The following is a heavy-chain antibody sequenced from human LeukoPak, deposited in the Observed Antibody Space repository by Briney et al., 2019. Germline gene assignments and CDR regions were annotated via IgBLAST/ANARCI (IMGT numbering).Heavy chain of an antibody. CDR2: ISAYNGNT. J-gene: IGHJ4*02. CDR1: GYTFTSYG. Sequence: ASVKVSCKASGYTFTSYGISWVRQAPGEGLEWMGWISAYNGNTNYAQKLQGRVTMTTDTSTSTAYMELRSLRSDDTAVYYCARALSLGYCSGGSCPRPYYFDYWGQGTLVTVSS. D-gene: IGHD2-15*01. V-gene: IGHV1-18*01. CDR3: ARALSLGYCSGGSCPRPYYFDY.